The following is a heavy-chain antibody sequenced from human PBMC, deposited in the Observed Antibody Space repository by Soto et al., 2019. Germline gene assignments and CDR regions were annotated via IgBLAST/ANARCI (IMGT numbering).Heavy chain of an antibody. CDR1: GGTFSSYA. Sequence: QVQLVQSGAEVKKPGSSVKVSCKASGGTFSSYAISWVRHAPGQGLEWMGGIIPIFGTANYAQKFQGRVTITADASMTAAYSELSSLRSEDTAVYYCARDIVVVVAAVNYYYGMDVWGQGTTVTVSS. D-gene: IGHD2-15*01. CDR3: ARDIVVVVAAVNYYYGMDV. J-gene: IGHJ6*02. CDR2: IIPIFGTA. V-gene: IGHV1-69*01.